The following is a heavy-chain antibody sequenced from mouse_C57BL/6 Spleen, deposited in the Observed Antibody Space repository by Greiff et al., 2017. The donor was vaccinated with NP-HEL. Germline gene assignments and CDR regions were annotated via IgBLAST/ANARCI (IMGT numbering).Heavy chain of an antibody. V-gene: IGHV3-1*01. CDR1: GYSITSGYD. D-gene: IGHD2-3*01. J-gene: IGHJ3*01. CDR2: ISYSGST. CDR3: ARGGDGPSFAY. Sequence: EVQLQQSGPGMVKPSQSLSLTCTVTGYSITSGYDWHWIRHFPGNKLEWMGYISYSGSTNYNPSLKSRISITHDTSKNHFFLKLNSVTTEDTATYYCARGGDGPSFAYWGQGTLVTVSA.